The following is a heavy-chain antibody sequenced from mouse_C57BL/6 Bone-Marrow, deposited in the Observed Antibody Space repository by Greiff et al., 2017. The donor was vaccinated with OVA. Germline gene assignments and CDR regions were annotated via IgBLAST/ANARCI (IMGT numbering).Heavy chain of an antibody. CDR1: GFTFSDYY. CDR2: INYDGSST. Sequence: EVHLVESEGGLVQPGSSMKLSCTASGFTFSDYYMAWVRQVPEKGLEWVANINYDGSSTYYLDSLKSRFIISRDNAKNILYLQMSSLKSEDTATYYCARERGYYGEGYYAMDYWGQGTSVTVSS. CDR3: ARERGYYGEGYYAMDY. V-gene: IGHV5-16*01. D-gene: IGHD1-1*01. J-gene: IGHJ4*01.